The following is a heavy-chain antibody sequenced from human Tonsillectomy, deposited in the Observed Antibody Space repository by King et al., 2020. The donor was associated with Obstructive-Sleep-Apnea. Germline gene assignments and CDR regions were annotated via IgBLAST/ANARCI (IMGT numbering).Heavy chain of an antibody. CDR2: ISGSGGTT. CDR1: GVTFSSYG. D-gene: IGHD1-1*01. V-gene: IGHV3-23*04. Sequence: VQLVESGGGLVQPGGSLRLSCAASGVTFSSYGMSWVRQAPGKGLEWVSGISGSGGTTYYADSVKGRFTISRDNSKNTLYLQMTSLRAEDTAVYYCAKEGSWNEDFDHWGQGTLVTGSS. CDR3: AKEGSWNEDFDH. J-gene: IGHJ4*02.